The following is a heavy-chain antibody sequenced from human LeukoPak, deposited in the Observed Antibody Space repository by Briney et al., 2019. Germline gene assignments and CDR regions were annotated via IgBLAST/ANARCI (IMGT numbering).Heavy chain of an antibody. CDR1: GFTFSSYA. CDR3: ARSGGGFTADFDY. J-gene: IGHJ4*02. CDR2: ISYDGSNK. D-gene: IGHD4-23*01. Sequence: GGSLRLSCAASGFTFSSYAMHWVRQAPGKGLEWVAVISYDGSNKYYADSVKGRFTISRDNSKNTLYLQVNSLRAEDTAVYYCARSGGGFTADFDYWGQGTLVTVSS. V-gene: IGHV3-30-3*01.